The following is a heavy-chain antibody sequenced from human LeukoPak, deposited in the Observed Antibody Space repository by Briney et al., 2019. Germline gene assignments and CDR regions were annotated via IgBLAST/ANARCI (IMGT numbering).Heavy chain of an antibody. J-gene: IGHJ4*02. V-gene: IGHV4-30-4*01. CDR1: GGSISSGDRY. CDR2: IYSTGNT. D-gene: IGHD5-18*01. Sequence: SETLSLTCTVSGGSISSGDRYWRWIRQSPGKGLEWIGYIYSTGNTYYNPSLKSRVIISVDTSKNQFSLELNSVTAADTAVYYCARDSYSYGYGGFDYWGQGILVTVSS. CDR3: ARDSYSYGYGGFDY.